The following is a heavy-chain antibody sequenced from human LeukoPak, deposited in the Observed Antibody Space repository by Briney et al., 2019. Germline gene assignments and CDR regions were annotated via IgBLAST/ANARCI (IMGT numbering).Heavy chain of an antibody. V-gene: IGHV3-33*01. CDR3: ARALPSSWYYFDY. Sequence: GGSLRLSCGASGFTFSTYGMHWVRQAPGKGPEWVAVIWYDGSNKYYADSVKGRFTITRDNSKNTLFLQMNSLRAEDTAVYYCARALPSSWYYFDYWGQGTLVTVSS. CDR1: GFTFSTYG. CDR2: IWYDGSNK. J-gene: IGHJ4*02. D-gene: IGHD6-13*01.